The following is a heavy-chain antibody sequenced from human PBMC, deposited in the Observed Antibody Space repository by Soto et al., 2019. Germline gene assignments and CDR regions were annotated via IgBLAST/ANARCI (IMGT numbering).Heavy chain of an antibody. CDR1: GGSISSSVYY. CDR3: ARTRYEYSSSSPLDY. J-gene: IGHJ4*02. D-gene: IGHD6-6*01. V-gene: IGHV4-39*01. Sequence: SETLSLTCTVSGGSISSSVYYWGWIRQPPGKGLEWIGSIYYSGSTYYNPSLKSRVTISVDTSKNQFSLKLSSVTAADTAVYYCARTRYEYSSSSPLDYWGQGTLVTVSS. CDR2: IYYSGST.